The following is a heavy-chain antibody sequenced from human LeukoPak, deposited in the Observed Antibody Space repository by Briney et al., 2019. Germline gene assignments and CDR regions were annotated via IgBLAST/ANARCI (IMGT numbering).Heavy chain of an antibody. V-gene: IGHV3-23*01. J-gene: IGHJ4*02. CDR3: AKVPRRTIAARGDFDY. CDR2: ISGSGGST. D-gene: IGHD6-6*01. Sequence: PGGSLRLSCAASGFTFSSYAMSWVRQAPGKGPEWVSAISGSGGSTYYADSVKGRFTISRDNSKNTLYLQMNSLRAEDTAVYYCAKVPRRTIAARGDFDYWGQGTLVTVSS. CDR1: GFTFSSYA.